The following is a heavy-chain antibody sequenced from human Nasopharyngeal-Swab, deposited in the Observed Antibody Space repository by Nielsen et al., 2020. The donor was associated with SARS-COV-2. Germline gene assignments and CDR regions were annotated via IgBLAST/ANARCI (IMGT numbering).Heavy chain of an antibody. J-gene: IGHJ6*02. Sequence: WIRQPPGKGLEWVAVISYDGSNKYYADSVKGRFTISRDNSKNTLYLQMNSLRAEDTAVYYCAKGAYSYGNYYYYYGMDVWGQGTTVTVSS. V-gene: IGHV3-30-3*02. CDR3: AKGAYSYGNYYYYYGMDV. D-gene: IGHD5-18*01. CDR2: ISYDGSNK.